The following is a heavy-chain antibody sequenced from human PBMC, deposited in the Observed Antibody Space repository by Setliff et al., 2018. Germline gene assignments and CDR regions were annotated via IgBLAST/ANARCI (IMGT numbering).Heavy chain of an antibody. J-gene: IGHJ6*03. CDR3: ARSPPNRGVGQGHYMDV. CDR2: ISPYNGDT. Sequence: GASVKVSCKASGYPLTAYYIHWVRQAPGQGLEWMGWISPYNGDTKSAQKFQGRVTMTIDTSTSTAYVEVRSLTSDDTAVYYCARSPPNRGVGQGHYMDVWGIGTTVTVSS. V-gene: IGHV1-18*04. CDR1: GYPLTAYY. D-gene: IGHD1-26*01.